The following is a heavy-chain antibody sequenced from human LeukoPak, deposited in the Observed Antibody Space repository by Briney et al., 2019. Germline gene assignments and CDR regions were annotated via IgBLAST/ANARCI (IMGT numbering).Heavy chain of an antibody. CDR3: ARDTPSITIFGVVTLGGMDV. CDR2: IYYSGST. V-gene: IGHV4-59*01. D-gene: IGHD3-3*01. CDR1: GGSISSYY. J-gene: IGHJ6*02. Sequence: SETLSLTCTVSGGSISSYYWSWIRQPPGKGLEWIGYIYYSGSTNYNPSLKSRVTISVDTSKNQFSLKLSSVTAADTAVYYCARDTPSITIFGVVTLGGMDVWGQGTTVTVPS.